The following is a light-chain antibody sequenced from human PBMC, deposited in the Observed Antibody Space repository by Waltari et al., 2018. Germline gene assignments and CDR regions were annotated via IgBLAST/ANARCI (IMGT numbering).Light chain of an antibody. CDR3: QQRSIWPWT. J-gene: IGKJ1*01. Sequence: EIVLTQSPATLSLSPGESATLSCRASHSVGRSLAWYQQKPGQAPRLVLYAASNRATGIPDRFSGSNSGTDFSLTISSLEAEDFAVYYCQQRSIWPWTFGLGSKVEVK. V-gene: IGKV3-11*01. CDR2: AAS. CDR1: HSVGRS.